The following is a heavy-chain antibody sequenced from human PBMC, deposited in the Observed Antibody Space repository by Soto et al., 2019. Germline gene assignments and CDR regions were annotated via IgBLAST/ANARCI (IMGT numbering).Heavy chain of an antibody. CDR1: GYSFTSYW. V-gene: IGHV5-51*01. CDR3: ARHMIRGVLTTNFDY. D-gene: IGHD3-10*01. J-gene: IGHJ4*02. CDR2: IYPGDSDT. Sequence: PGESLKISCKTSGYSFTSYWIGWVRQMPGKGLEWMGIIYPGDSDTRYSPSFQGQVTTSADKSISTAYLQWGSLKASDTAMYYCARHMIRGVLTTNFDYWGQGTLVTVSS.